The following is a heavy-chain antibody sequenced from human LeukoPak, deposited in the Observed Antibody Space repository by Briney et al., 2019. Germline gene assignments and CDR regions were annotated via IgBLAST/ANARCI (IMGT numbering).Heavy chain of an antibody. V-gene: IGHV3-21*01. CDR1: GFTFSGYT. Sequence: GGSLRLSCAASGFTFSGYTMNWLRQAPGKGLEGLSSIGTAGNYIFYAASVQGRFTISRDNANDSRYLEMKGLRVEDTATYYCATNLCCPSASCLWGQGTLVTVSS. CDR2: IGTAGNYI. J-gene: IGHJ4*02. D-gene: IGHD2-2*01. CDR3: ATNLCCPSASCL.